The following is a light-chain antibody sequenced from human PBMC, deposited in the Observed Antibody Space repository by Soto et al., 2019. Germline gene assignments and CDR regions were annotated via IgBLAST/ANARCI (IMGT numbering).Light chain of an antibody. CDR1: SSDVGGYNY. V-gene: IGLV2-14*01. J-gene: IGLJ3*02. CDR2: EVS. Sequence: QSALTQPASVSGSPGQSITISCTGTSSDVGGYNYVSWYQQHPGKAPKLMIFEVSNRPSGVSNRLSGSKSGNTASLTISGLQAEDEGDYYCSSYRSSSTPGGVFGGGTKLTVL. CDR3: SSYRSSSTPGGV.